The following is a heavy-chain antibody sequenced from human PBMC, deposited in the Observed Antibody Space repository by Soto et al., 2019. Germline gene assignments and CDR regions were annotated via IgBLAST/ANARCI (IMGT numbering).Heavy chain of an antibody. CDR2: ISSNSAYI. CDR3: TRDASRDSSARGWFDP. D-gene: IGHD6-13*01. Sequence: PGGSLRLSCAASGFTFRSFTMNWVRQPPGKGLEWVSTISSNSAYIYDTDALRGRFTISRDNAKNSLHLQMNSLRAEDTAVYYCTRDASRDSSARGWFDPWGPGTLVTVSS. V-gene: IGHV3-21*01. CDR1: GFTFRSFT. J-gene: IGHJ5*02.